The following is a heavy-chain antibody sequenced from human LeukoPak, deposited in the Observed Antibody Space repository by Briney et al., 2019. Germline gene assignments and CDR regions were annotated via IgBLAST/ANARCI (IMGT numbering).Heavy chain of an antibody. CDR1: GFTLSEHA. CDR3: AKRGPIYTSSPGNYFDY. V-gene: IGHV3-23*01. J-gene: IGHJ4*02. CDR2: ISGSDGGT. Sequence: GGSLRLSCGVSGFTLSEHAWTWVRQAPGKGLEWVSSISGSDGGTYYADSVKGRFTISRDNSKNTLYLQMNSLRAEDTAIYYCAKRGPIYTSSPGNYFDYWGQGTLVTVSS. D-gene: IGHD6-6*01.